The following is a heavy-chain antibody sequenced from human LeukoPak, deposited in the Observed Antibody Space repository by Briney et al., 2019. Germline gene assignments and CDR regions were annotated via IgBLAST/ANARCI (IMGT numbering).Heavy chain of an antibody. V-gene: IGHV4-59*01. Sequence: NPSETLSLTCTVSGGSISSYYWSWIRQPPGKGLEWIGYIYYSGSTNYNPSLKSRVTISVDTSKNQFSLKLSSVTAADTAVYYCARWPTPYYYGSGSGNYWGQGTLVTVSS. J-gene: IGHJ4*02. D-gene: IGHD3-10*01. CDR1: GGSISSYY. CDR3: ARWPTPYYYGSGSGNY. CDR2: IYYSGST.